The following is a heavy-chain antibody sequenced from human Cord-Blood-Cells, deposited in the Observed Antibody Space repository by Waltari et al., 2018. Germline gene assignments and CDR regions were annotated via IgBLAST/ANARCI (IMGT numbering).Heavy chain of an antibody. CDR1: GYTCPGLF. D-gene: IGHD6-13*01. Sequence: QVQLVQSGAEVKKPGASVKVACKASGYTCPGLFLHCVRQAPGQGLEWMEWINPNSGGTNYAQKFQGRVTMTRDTSISTAYMELSRLRSDDTAVYYCARDLYSSSWEADYWGQGTLVTVSS. CDR3: ARDLYSSSWEADY. CDR2: INPNSGGT. J-gene: IGHJ4*02. V-gene: IGHV1-2*02.